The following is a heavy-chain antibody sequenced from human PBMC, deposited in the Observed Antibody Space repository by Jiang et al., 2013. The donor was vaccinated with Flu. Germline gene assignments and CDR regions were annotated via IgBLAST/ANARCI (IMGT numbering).Heavy chain of an antibody. CDR2: IKQDGSEK. Sequence: RLSCAASGFTFRNYWMHWVRQASGKGLEWVANIKQDGSEKYYVDSVKGRFTISRDNAKNSLYLQMDSLRVEDTAVYYCAKFGSGSDYWGQGTLVTVSS. V-gene: IGHV3-7*03. D-gene: IGHD3-10*01. CDR1: GFTFRNYW. J-gene: IGHJ4*02. CDR3: AKFGSGSDY.